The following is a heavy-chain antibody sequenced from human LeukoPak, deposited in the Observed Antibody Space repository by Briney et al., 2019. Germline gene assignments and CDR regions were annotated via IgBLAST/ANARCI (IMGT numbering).Heavy chain of an antibody. CDR3: AREWGNTAMASYYYYGMDV. CDR1: GYTFTSYG. J-gene: IGHJ6*02. V-gene: IGHV1-18*04. D-gene: IGHD5-18*01. Sequence: ASVTVSCKASGYTFTSYGISWVRQAPGQGLEWMGWISAYNGNTNYAQKLQGRVTMTTDTSTSTAYMELRSLRSDDTAVYYCAREWGNTAMASYYYYGMDVWGQGTTVTVSS. CDR2: ISAYNGNT.